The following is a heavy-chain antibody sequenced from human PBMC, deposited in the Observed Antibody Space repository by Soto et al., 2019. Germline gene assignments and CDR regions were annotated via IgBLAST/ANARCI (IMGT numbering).Heavy chain of an antibody. Sequence: QVQLQESGPGLVKPSQTLSLTCTVSGGSISSGGYYWSWIRQHPGKGLEWIGYIYYSGSTYYNPSLKSRVTISVDTSKNQFSLKLSSVTATDTAVYYCARDAREGYDYGDYVGVGYYYYYYMDVWGKGTTVTVSS. CDR1: GGSISSGGYY. J-gene: IGHJ6*03. CDR3: ARDAREGYDYGDYVGVGYYYYYYMDV. V-gene: IGHV4-31*03. CDR2: IYYSGST. D-gene: IGHD4-17*01.